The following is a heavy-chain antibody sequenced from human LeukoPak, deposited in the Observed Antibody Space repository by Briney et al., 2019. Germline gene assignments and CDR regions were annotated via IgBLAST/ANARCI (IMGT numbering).Heavy chain of an antibody. CDR1: GGSISSSNW. CDR3: ARLYGSAAGDYDY. CDR2: IYYSGSN. J-gene: IGHJ4*02. V-gene: IGHV4-4*02. Sequence: SGTLSLTCAVSGGSISSSNWWSWVRQPPGKGLEWIGSIYYSGSNYYNPSLKSRVTISVDTSKNQFSLKLSSVTAADTAVYYCARLYGSAAGDYDYWGQGTLVTVSS. D-gene: IGHD6-13*01.